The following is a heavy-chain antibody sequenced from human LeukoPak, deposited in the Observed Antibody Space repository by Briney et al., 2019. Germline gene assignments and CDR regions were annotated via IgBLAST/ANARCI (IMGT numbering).Heavy chain of an antibody. V-gene: IGHV3-7*05. CDR2: IKQDGSEK. Sequence: GGPLRLSCAASGFTFSSYWMSWVRQAPGKGLEWVANIKQDGSEKYYVDSVKGRFTISRDNAKNSLYLQMNSLRAEDTAVYYCARDRGPGSERWLHRGHYWGQGTLVTVSS. CDR3: ARDRGPGSERWLHRGHY. J-gene: IGHJ4*02. CDR1: GFTFSSYW. D-gene: IGHD5-24*01.